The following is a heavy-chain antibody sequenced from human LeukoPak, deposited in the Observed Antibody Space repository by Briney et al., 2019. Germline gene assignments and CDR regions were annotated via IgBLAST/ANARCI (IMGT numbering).Heavy chain of an antibody. CDR1: GYTFTSYF. J-gene: IGHJ4*02. V-gene: IGHV1-46*01. D-gene: IGHD7-27*01. Sequence: ASVKVSCKASGYTFTSYFMHWVRQAPGQGLEWMGLVNPSGGSTNYAQKFQGRVTMTRHMSTSTVFMELDSLRSEDTAVYYCARGPGDLGDYWGQGTLVTVSS. CDR3: ARGPGDLGDY. CDR2: VNPSGGST.